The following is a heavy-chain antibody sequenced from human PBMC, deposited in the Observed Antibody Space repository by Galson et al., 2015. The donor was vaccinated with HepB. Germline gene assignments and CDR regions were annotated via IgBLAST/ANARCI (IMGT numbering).Heavy chain of an antibody. D-gene: IGHD2-21*01. J-gene: IGHJ5*02. V-gene: IGHV4-59*01. CDR2: TYYSGSS. CDR3: AREGGSCGGDCYSNWFDP. Sequence: YTYYSGSSNYNPSLKSRVSISVDTSKNQVSLKLSSVTAADTALYYCAREGGSCGGDCYSNWFDPWGQGTLVTVSS.